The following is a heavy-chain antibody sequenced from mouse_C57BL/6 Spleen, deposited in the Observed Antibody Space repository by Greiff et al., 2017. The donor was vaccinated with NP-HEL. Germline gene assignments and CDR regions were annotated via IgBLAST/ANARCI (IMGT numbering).Heavy chain of an antibody. J-gene: IGHJ2*01. CDR2: ISSGGSYT. CDR1: GFTFSSYG. Sequence: EVQLVESGGDLVKPGGSLKLSCAASGFTFSSYGMSWVRQTPDKRLEWVATISSGGSYTYYPDSVKGRFTISRDNAKNTLYLQMSSLKSEDTAMYYCERQGYYGSSGLDYWGQGTTLTVSS. V-gene: IGHV5-6*01. CDR3: ERQGYYGSSGLDY. D-gene: IGHD1-1*01.